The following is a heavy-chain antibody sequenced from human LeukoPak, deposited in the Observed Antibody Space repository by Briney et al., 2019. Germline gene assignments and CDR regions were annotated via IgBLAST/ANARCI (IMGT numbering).Heavy chain of an antibody. CDR1: GFTFDDYA. CDR3: AKGDIVATITGGVNY. D-gene: IGHD5-12*01. CDR2: ISWNSGSI. J-gene: IGHJ4*02. V-gene: IGHV3-9*01. Sequence: GGSLRLSCAASGFTFDDYAMHWVRQAPGKGLEWVSGISWNSGSIGYADSVKGRFTISRDNAKNSLYLQMNSLRAEDTALYYCAKGDIVATITGGVNYWGQGTLVTVSS.